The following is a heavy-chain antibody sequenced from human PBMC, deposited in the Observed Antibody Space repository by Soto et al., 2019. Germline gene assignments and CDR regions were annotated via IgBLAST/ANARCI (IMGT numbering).Heavy chain of an antibody. CDR2: IIPIFGTA. Sequence: SVKVSCKLSGGTFSSYAISWVRQAPGQGLEWMGGIIPIFGTANYAQKFQGRVTITADESTSTAYMELSSLRSEDTAVYYCATSKSVVVIRPPFCFDPWGKGTLVTVSS. D-gene: IGHD3-22*01. CDR3: ATSKSVVVIRPPFCFDP. V-gene: IGHV1-69*13. J-gene: IGHJ5*02. CDR1: GGTFSSYA.